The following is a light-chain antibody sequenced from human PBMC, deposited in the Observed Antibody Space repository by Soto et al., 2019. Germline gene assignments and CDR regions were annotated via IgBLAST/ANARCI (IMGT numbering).Light chain of an antibody. Sequence: EIVLRQSPATLSLSPGDRATLSCRASQSVSSDLVWYQQKPGQPPRLLIYDASKRATGIPATFSGGGSGTEFTLTISSLEAEDFAVYYCQQRANWPWTFGQGTKVDIK. CDR2: DAS. V-gene: IGKV3-11*01. J-gene: IGKJ1*01. CDR3: QQRANWPWT. CDR1: QSVSSD.